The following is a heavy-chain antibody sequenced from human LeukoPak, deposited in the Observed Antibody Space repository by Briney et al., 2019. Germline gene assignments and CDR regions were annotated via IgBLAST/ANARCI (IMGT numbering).Heavy chain of an antibody. J-gene: IGHJ4*02. D-gene: IGHD6-13*01. Sequence: GGSLRLSCAASGFTFSSYAMSWVRQAPGKGLEGVSGISGTGGTTYYADSVKGRFTISRDNSKHTLYLQMDSLRAEDTAIYYCASDRYRESSSWFLDYWGQGTLVTVSS. CDR2: ISGTGGTT. CDR3: ASDRYRESSSWFLDY. V-gene: IGHV3-23*01. CDR1: GFTFSSYA.